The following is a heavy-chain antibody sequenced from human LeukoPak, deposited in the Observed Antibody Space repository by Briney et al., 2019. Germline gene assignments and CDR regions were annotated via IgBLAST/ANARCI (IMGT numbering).Heavy chain of an antibody. CDR1: GFTFSSYA. CDR3: AKDRSDWLLLGWFDP. CDR2: ISGSGGST. V-gene: IGHV3-23*01. J-gene: IGHJ5*02. D-gene: IGHD3-9*01. Sequence: PGGSLRLSCAASGFTFSSYALSWVRQAPGKGLEWVSAISGSGGSTYYADSVKGRFTISRDNSKNTLYMQMNSLRAEDTAVYYCAKDRSDWLLLGWFDPWGQGTLVTVSS.